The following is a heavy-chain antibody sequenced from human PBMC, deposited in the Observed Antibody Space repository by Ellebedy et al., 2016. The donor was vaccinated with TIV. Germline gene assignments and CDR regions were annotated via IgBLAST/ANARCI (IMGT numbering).Heavy chain of an antibody. CDR1: GFTFSSYA. J-gene: IGHJ4*02. CDR3: AKGFRSSSNWFDY. Sequence: GGSLRLSXAASGFTFSSYAMSWVRQAPGKGLGWVSAISGCGGSTYYADSVKGRFTISRDNSKNTLYLQMNSLRAEDTAVYYCAKGFRSSSNWFDYWGQGTLVTVSS. V-gene: IGHV3-23*01. D-gene: IGHD6-6*01. CDR2: ISGCGGST.